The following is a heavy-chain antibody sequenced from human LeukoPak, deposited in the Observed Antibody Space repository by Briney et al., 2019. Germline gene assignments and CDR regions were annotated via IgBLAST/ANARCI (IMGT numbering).Heavy chain of an antibody. D-gene: IGHD3-3*01. V-gene: IGHV4-34*01. CDR3: ARGEQYFWSGFDY. CDR2: INHSGST. J-gene: IGHJ4*02. Sequence: SENLSLTCAVYGGSFSGYYWSWIRQPPGKGLEWIGEINHSGSTNYNPSLKSRVTISVDTSKNQFSLKLSSVTAADTAVYYCARGEQYFWSGFDYWGQGTLVTVSS. CDR1: GGSFSGYY.